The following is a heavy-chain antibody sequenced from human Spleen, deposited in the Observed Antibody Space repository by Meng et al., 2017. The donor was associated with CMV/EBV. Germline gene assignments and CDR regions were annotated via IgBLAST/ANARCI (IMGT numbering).Heavy chain of an antibody. D-gene: IGHD3-16*02. Sequence: ASVKVSCKASGYRFTSYDINWLRQATGQGLEWLGWMNPNSDNTGFPQKFQGRVTLSRSTSISTAYMELSRLRSDDTAVYYCARGDHSTSFFDHWGQGTLVTVSS. CDR3: ARGDHSTSFFDH. J-gene: IGHJ4*02. V-gene: IGHV1-8*03. CDR1: GYRFTSYD. CDR2: MNPNSDNT.